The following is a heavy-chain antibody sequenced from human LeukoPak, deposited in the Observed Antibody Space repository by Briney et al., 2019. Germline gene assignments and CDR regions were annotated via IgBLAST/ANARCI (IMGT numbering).Heavy chain of an antibody. CDR1: GYTFTSYG. CDR2: ITDYSGNT. D-gene: IGHD3-10*01. V-gene: IGHV1-18*01. Sequence: ASVKVSCKASGYTFTSYGISWVRQAPGQGLEWMGWITDYSGNTNYAQKFQGRVTMTTDTSTSTAYMELRGLRSDDTAVYYCARGSPSMVRGVSYWGQGTLVTVSS. J-gene: IGHJ4*02. CDR3: ARGSPSMVRGVSY.